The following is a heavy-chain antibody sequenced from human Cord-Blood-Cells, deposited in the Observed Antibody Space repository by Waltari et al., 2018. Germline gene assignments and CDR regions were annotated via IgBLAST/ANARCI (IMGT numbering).Heavy chain of an antibody. V-gene: IGHV5-51*01. CDR2: IYPGDSDT. D-gene: IGHD3-3*01. Sequence: EVQLVQSGAEVKKPGESLKISCKGSGYSFTSYWIGWVRQMPGKGLEWMGIIYPGDSDTRYSPSFQGQVTISADKSISTAYLQWSSLKASDTAMYYCARITWVWSGYYDAFDIWGQGTMVTVSS. CDR3: ARITWVWSGYYDAFDI. CDR1: GYSFTSYW. J-gene: IGHJ3*02.